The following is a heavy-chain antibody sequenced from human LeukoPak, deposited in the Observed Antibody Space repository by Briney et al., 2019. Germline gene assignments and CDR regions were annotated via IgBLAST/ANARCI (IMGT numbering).Heavy chain of an antibody. Sequence: GGPLTLSREASGFSFSIYAMSWVRPAPGKGLEWVSRISGNGGSTYYANSVKGRFTIARDNSKNTLYMEMNSLREENTALYYCVKGGQRYDFWRFDFWGRGTLVTVSS. CDR2: ISGNGGST. CDR3: VKGGQRYDFWRFDF. V-gene: IGHV3-23*01. D-gene: IGHD3-3*01. J-gene: IGHJ5*01. CDR1: GFSFSIYA.